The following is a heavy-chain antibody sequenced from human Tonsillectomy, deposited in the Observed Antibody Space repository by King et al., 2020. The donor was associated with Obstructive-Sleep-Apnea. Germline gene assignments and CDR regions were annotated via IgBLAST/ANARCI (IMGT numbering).Heavy chain of an antibody. CDR2: TYYRSKWYT. J-gene: IGHJ4*02. CDR3: ARDPQGDHGLDF. Sequence: VQLQQSGPGLVKPSQTLSLTCAISGDSVSSNVAAWNWIRQSPSSGLEWLGRTYYRSKWYTDYAVSLKSRITVKADTSKNQFSLQLDSVTPEDTAVYYCARDPQGDHGLDFWGQGSLVTVSS. CDR1: GDSVSSNVAA. D-gene: IGHD3-16*01. V-gene: IGHV6-1*01.